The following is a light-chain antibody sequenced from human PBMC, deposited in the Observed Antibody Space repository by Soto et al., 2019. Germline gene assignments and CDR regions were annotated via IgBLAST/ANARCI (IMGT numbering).Light chain of an antibody. CDR3: SSYTSSSTPYV. Sequence: QSVLTQPASVSGSPGQSITISCTGTSSDVGGYNYVSWYQQHPGKAPKLMIYEVSNRPSGVSNRFSGSKSCNTASLTISGLQAEDEADYYCSSYTSSSTPYVFGTGTQLTVL. V-gene: IGLV2-14*01. CDR2: EVS. J-gene: IGLJ1*01. CDR1: SSDVGGYNY.